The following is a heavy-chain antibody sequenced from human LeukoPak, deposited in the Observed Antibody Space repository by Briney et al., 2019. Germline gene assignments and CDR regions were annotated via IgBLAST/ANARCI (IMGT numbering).Heavy chain of an antibody. J-gene: IGHJ3*02. CDR3: AREKVGDAFDI. Sequence: KPSETLSLTCTVSGGSISSGGYYWSWIRQRPGKGLEWIGYIYYSGSTYYNPSLKSRVTISVDTSKNQFSLKLSSVTAADTAVYYCAREKVGDAFDIWGQGTMVTVSS. V-gene: IGHV4-31*03. CDR1: GGSISSGGYY. CDR2: IYYSGST.